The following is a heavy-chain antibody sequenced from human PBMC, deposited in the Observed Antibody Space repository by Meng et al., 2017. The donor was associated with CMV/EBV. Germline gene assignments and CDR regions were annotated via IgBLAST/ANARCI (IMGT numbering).Heavy chain of an antibody. CDR2: IIPIFGTA. V-gene: IGHV1-69*05. Sequence: SVKVSCQASVGTFSSYAISWVRQAPGQGLEWMGGIIPIFGTANYAQKFQGRVTITTDESTSTAYMELSSLRSEDTAVYYCAREDCSSTSCYRGGAYYYGMDVWGQGTTVTVSS. CDR1: VGTFSSYA. J-gene: IGHJ6*02. D-gene: IGHD2-2*02. CDR3: AREDCSSTSCYRGGAYYYGMDV.